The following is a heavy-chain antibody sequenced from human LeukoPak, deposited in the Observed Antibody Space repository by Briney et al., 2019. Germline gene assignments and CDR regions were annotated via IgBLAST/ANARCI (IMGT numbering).Heavy chain of an antibody. CDR1: GGSISSGDYY. CDR2: IYYSGST. D-gene: IGHD5-18*01. J-gene: IGHJ6*02. CDR3: ARDKVDTAMADYYYYGMDV. V-gene: IGHV4-30-4*01. Sequence: TSETLSLTCTVSGGSISSGDYYWSWIRQPPGKGLEWIGYIYYSGSTYYNPSLKSRVTISVDTSKNQFSLKLSSVTAADTAVYYCARDKVDTAMADYYYYGMDVWGQGTTVTVSS.